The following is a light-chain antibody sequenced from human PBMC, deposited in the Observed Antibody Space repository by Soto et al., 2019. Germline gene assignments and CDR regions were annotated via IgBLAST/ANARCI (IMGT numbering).Light chain of an antibody. CDR2: DVS. Sequence: QSALTQPASVSGSPGQSITISCTGTSSDVGGYNYVSWYQQHPGKAPKLMIYDVSNRPSGVSNRFSGSKSGNTASLTISGLQAEDEADHYCRSYTSSSTLVVFGGGTQLTVL. CDR1: SSDVGGYNY. J-gene: IGLJ2*01. CDR3: RSYTSSSTLVV. V-gene: IGLV2-14*01.